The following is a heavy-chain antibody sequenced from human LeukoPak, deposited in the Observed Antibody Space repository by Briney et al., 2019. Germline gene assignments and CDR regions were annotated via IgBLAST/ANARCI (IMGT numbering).Heavy chain of an antibody. CDR1: GYTFTNYY. Sequence: GASVKVSCKASGYTFTNYYIHWLRQAPGQGPEWMGYINPRNGATDYSQKFQGRLSMTRDTSISTAYMEVSSLRSDDTPLYYCARDPRDTGGAYDSWGQGTLLTVSS. D-gene: IGHD2-8*02. CDR2: INPRNGAT. V-gene: IGHV1-2*02. J-gene: IGHJ5*01. CDR3: ARDPRDTGGAYDS.